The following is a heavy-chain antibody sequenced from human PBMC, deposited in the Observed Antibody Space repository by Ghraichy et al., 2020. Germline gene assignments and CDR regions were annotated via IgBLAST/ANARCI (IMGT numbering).Heavy chain of an antibody. CDR3: ARGRGTRGLDF. V-gene: IGHV1-46*01. CDR1: GYTFTHFY. D-gene: IGHD3-16*01. Sequence: ASVKVSCKASGYTFTHFYIHWVRQGPGQGLDWMGMIHPSGGGTNYAEKFRGRVIMTSDTSTSTVYMALSGLKSADTAVYYCARGRGTRGLDFWGQGSLVTVSS. J-gene: IGHJ4*01. CDR2: IHPSGGGT.